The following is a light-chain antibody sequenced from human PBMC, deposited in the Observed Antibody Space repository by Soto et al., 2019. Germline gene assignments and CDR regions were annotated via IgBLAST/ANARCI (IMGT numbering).Light chain of an antibody. Sequence: EIVLTQSPGTLSLSPGERATLSCRASQSVSSSYLAWYQQKPGQAPRLLIYGASSRATGIPDRFSGSGSGTDFTLTIDRVEPEDSAVYYCHQYDKAPQTFGQGTKVDIK. V-gene: IGKV3-20*01. J-gene: IGKJ2*01. CDR1: QSVSSSY. CDR3: HQYDKAPQT. CDR2: GAS.